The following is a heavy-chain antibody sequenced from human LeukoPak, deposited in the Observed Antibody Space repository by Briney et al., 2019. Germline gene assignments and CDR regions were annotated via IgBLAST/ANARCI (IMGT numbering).Heavy chain of an antibody. Sequence: GGSLRLSCAASGFTFSSYAMTWVRQAPGKGLEWVSIIRDSGGSTYYADSVQGRFTISRDNSKNTLYLQMNSLRAEDTAVYYCATSTYSSSWFRRGYYGMDVWGKGTTVTVSS. CDR2: IRDSGGST. CDR1: GFTFSSYA. CDR3: ATSTYSSSWFRRGYYGMDV. D-gene: IGHD6-13*01. V-gene: IGHV3-23*01. J-gene: IGHJ6*04.